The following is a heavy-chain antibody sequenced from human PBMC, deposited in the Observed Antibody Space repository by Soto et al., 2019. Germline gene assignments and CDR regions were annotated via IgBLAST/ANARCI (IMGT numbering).Heavy chain of an antibody. CDR3: ARGGDLYCSGGSCYSWFDP. Sequence: QVQLVQSGAEVKKPGASVKVSCKASGYTFTGYYMHWVRQDPGQGLEWMGWINPNSGGTNYAQKFQGWVTMTRDTSISTAYMELSRLRSDDTAVYYCARGGDLYCSGGSCYSWFDPWGQGTLVTVSS. CDR2: INPNSGGT. D-gene: IGHD2-15*01. J-gene: IGHJ5*02. CDR1: GYTFTGYY. V-gene: IGHV1-2*04.